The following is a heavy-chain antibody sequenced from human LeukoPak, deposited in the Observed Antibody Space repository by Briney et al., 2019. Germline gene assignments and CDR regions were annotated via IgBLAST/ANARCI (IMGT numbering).Heavy chain of an antibody. CDR1: GYRFIDYY. V-gene: IGHV1-2*02. J-gene: IGHJ4*02. Sequence: ASMKVSCKASGYRFIDYYIQWVRHAPGQGLEWMGWISPQSGGSGYAERFQGRVTMTRDTSIITLYRELTSRTYDDTAVYYCAIGYRIGDTTTIAYWGLETLGSASS. CDR3: AIGYRIGDTTTIAY. D-gene: IGHD3-10*01. CDR2: ISPQSGGS.